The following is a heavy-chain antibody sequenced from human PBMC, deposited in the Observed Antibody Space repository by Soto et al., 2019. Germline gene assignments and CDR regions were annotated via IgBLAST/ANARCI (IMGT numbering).Heavy chain of an antibody. V-gene: IGHV3-30*18. CDR3: AKDQGIAASHGID. D-gene: IGHD6-13*01. CDR1: GFTFYNYG. Sequence: QVQLVESGGGVVQPGTSLRLSCAASGFTFYNYGMHWVRQAPGTGLERVTAISSHGRDTYYADSVKGQLTISRDNSKNTLYLQMHSLRAEDTAVYYCAKDQGIAASHGIDWGQGTMVTVSS. J-gene: IGHJ3*01. CDR2: ISSHGRDT.